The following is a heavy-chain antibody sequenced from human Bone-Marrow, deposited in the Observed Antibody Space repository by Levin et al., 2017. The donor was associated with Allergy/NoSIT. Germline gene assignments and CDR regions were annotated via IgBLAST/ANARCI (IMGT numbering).Heavy chain of an antibody. J-gene: IGHJ6*02. CDR3: ARNSGETGV. V-gene: IGHV3-53*01. CDR2: IYSDGST. Sequence: QAGGSLRLSCAASGFTVNNNYVSWVRQAPGKGLEWVSLIYSDGSTYYADSVKGRFTISRDSSKNTLYLQMNSLRAEDTAVYYCARNSGETGVWGRGTTVTVSS. D-gene: IGHD1-1*01. CDR1: GFTVNNNY.